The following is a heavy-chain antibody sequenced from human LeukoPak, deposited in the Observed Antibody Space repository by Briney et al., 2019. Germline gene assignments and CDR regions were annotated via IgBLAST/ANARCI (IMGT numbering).Heavy chain of an antibody. CDR1: GFTFDDYA. Sequence: GGSLRLSCVASGFTFDDYAMHWVRQAPGKGLEWVSGISWNSGNIDYADSVKGRFTISRDNAKNSLFLQMNSLRTEDTALHYCAKEQDYFDSWGQGTLVTVSS. CDR3: AKEQDYFDS. J-gene: IGHJ4*02. CDR2: ISWNSGNI. V-gene: IGHV3-9*01.